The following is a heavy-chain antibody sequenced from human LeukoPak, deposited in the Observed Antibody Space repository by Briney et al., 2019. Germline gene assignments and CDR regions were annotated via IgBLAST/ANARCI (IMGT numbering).Heavy chain of an antibody. J-gene: IGHJ4*02. CDR1: GGSISSGSYY. CDR3: ARDRAAAGPEFDY. V-gene: IGHV4-61*02. Sequence: PSETLSLTCTVSGGSISSGSYYWSWIRQPAGKGLEWIGRVYTSGSTNYNPSLKSRVTISVDTSKNQFSLKLSSVTAADTAVYYCARDRAAAGPEFDYWGQGTLVTVSS. D-gene: IGHD6-13*01. CDR2: VYTSGST.